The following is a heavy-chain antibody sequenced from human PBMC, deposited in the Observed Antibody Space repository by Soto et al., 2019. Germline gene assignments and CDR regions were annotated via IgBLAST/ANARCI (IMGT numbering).Heavy chain of an antibody. J-gene: IGHJ4*02. CDR1: GFTFDNYA. CDR2: ISWNSNTI. V-gene: IGHV3-9*01. CDR3: AKDTGPN. Sequence: HPVGSLRLSCAASGFTFDNYAMHWVRQAPGKGLEWVSGISWNSNTIAYADSVKGRFTISRDNAKNSLYLQMNSPRAEDTAFYYCAKDTGPNWGQGTLVTVSS.